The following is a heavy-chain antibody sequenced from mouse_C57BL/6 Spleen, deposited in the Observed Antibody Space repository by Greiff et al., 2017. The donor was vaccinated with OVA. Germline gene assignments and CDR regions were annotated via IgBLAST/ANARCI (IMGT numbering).Heavy chain of an antibody. D-gene: IGHD2-3*01. CDR2: IYPGGGYT. CDR1: GYTFTTYW. V-gene: IGHV1-63*01. J-gene: IGHJ4*01. Sequence: VQLQQSGAELVRPGTSVKLSCKASGYTFTTYWIGWAKQRPGHGLEWIGDIYPGGGYTNYNETFKGKATLTADKSSSTAYMQISRLTYDDAANYYGARYNDGYSVYAMDYWGQGTSVTVSS. CDR3: ARYNDGYSVYAMDY.